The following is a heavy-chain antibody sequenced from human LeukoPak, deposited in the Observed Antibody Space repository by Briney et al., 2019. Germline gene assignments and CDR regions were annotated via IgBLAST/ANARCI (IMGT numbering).Heavy chain of an antibody. CDR3: ASPRGDDSGGYYAWYFHH. J-gene: IGHJ1*01. V-gene: IGHV4-4*09. CDR1: GGSISSYY. CDR2: SGST. Sequence: SETLSLTCTVSGGSISSYYWSWIRQPPGKGLEWVGSGSTYYNPSLKSRVTISVDTSKNQFSLKLSSVTAADTAVYFCASPRGDDSGGYYAWYFHHWGQGILVTVSS. D-gene: IGHD3-22*01.